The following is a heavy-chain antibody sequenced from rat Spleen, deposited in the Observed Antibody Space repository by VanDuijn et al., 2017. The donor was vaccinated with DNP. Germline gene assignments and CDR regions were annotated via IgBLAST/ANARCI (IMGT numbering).Heavy chain of an antibody. CDR3: AKDLSYGGYRSDSFDY. Sequence: EVQLVESGGGQVQPGRSLKLSCVASGLTFNNYWMYWIRQAPGKGLEWVSSINTDGGSTYYPDSVKGRFTISRDNAENSVYLQMNSLRSEDTATYYCAKDLSYGGYRSDSFDYWGQGVMVTVSS. J-gene: IGHJ2*01. D-gene: IGHD1-11*01. V-gene: IGHV5-58*01. CDR2: INTDGGST. CDR1: GLTFNNYW.